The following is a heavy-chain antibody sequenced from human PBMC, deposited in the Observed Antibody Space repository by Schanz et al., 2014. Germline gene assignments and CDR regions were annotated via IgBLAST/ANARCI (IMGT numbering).Heavy chain of an antibody. CDR3: ARDPGYSGQYGLDV. CDR1: GGSMTTYY. D-gene: IGHD6-13*01. V-gene: IGHV4-4*07. Sequence: QVQLQESGPGLMKPSETLSLTCIVSGGSMTTYYWSWIRQPAGKGLEWIGRIHSSGSTDYNPSLKSRVTISVDTSKNQFSLRLRSVSVADTAVYYCARDPGYSGQYGLDVWGQGTTVTVSS. J-gene: IGHJ6*02. CDR2: IHSSGST.